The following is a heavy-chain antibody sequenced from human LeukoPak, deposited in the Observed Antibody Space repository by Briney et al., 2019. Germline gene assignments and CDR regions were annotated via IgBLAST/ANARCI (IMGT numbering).Heavy chain of an antibody. V-gene: IGHV1-69*13. J-gene: IGHJ3*02. CDR1: GGTFSSYA. D-gene: IGHD4-23*01. CDR3: ASGPRDYGGNDAFDI. Sequence: SVKVSCKASGGTFSSYAISWVRQAPGQGLEWMGGIIPIFGTANYAQKFQGRVTITADESTSTAYMELSSLRSEDTAVYCSASGPRDYGGNDAFDIWGQRTMVTVSS. CDR2: IIPIFGTA.